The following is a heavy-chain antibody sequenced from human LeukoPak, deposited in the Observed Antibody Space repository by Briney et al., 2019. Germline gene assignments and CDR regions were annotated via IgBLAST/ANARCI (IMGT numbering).Heavy chain of an antibody. CDR1: GYTFTSFG. Sequence: ASVKVSCKASGYTFTSFGISWVRQAPGQGLEWMGRSSAYNGNTKYAQNVQGRVTMTADTSTDTAYMELRSLRSDDTAVYYCARDLGEDTTMIFFDFWGQGTLVTVSS. CDR2: SSAYNGNT. CDR3: ARDLGEDTTMIFFDF. V-gene: IGHV1-18*01. D-gene: IGHD5-18*01. J-gene: IGHJ4*02.